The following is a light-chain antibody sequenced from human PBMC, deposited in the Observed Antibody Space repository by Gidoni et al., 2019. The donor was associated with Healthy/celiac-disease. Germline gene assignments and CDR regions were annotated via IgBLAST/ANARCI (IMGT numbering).Light chain of an antibody. CDR3: QVWDSSFYVV. CDR2: RDS. CDR1: NMGSKT. V-gene: IGLV3-9*01. J-gene: IGLJ2*01. Sequence: SYELTQPLSVSVTLGQTVRITCGGNNMGSKTVHRYQQKPGQSPGLVIYRDSNRPPGIPERFSGSNPGNTAALTIGEAEAGDEADYDCQVWDSSFYVVFGGGTKLTVL.